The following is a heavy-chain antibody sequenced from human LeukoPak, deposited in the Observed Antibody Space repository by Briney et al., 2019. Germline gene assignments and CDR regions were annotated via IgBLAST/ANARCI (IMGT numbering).Heavy chain of an antibody. CDR3: ARGADYGDYPSWYFDL. V-gene: IGHV3-33*01. J-gene: IGHJ2*01. CDR1: GFTFSGYP. Sequence: GKSLRLSCAASGFTFSGYPIHWVRRAPGKGLEWVAVIWYDGSNKYYADSVKGRFTISRDNSKNTLYLQMNSLRAEDTAVYYCARGADYGDYPSWYFDLWGRGTLVTVSS. CDR2: IWYDGSNK. D-gene: IGHD4-17*01.